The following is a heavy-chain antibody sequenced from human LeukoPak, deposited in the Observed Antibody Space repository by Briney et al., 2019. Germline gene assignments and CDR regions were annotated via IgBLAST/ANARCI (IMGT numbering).Heavy chain of an antibody. CDR2: ISTDSGNM. CDR3: ARRAPSHDFDD. J-gene: IGHJ4*02. CDR1: GFTFSSYS. Sequence: GGSLRLSCAASGFTFSSYSMNWVRQAPGKGLEWVSAISTDSGNMYYADSVKGRFTISRDNAKNSLYLQTNSLRVEDTAVYYCARRAPSHDFDDWGQGTLVTVSS. V-gene: IGHV3-21*06.